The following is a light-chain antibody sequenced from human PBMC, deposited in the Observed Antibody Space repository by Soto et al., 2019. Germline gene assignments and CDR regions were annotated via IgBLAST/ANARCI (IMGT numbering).Light chain of an antibody. CDR3: CSYAGSPRYV. CDR2: DVS. CDR1: SSDVGGYNY. V-gene: IGLV2-11*01. Sequence: QSALTQPRSVSGSPGQSVTISCTGTSSDVGGYNYVSWYQQHPGKAPKVMIYDVSERPSGVPDRFSGSKSGNTASLTISGLQAEEEADYYCCSYAGSPRYVFGTGTKLTV. J-gene: IGLJ1*01.